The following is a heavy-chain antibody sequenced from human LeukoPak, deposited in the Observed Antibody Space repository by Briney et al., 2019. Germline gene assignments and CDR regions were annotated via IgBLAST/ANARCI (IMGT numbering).Heavy chain of an antibody. CDR2: ISYSSSYI. CDR1: GFTFSDYS. J-gene: IGHJ6*02. CDR3: ARGGRSMVRGAWDV. Sequence: PGGSLRLSCAASGFTFSDYSVNWVRHAPGKGLEWVSSISYSSSYIYYVDSVKGRFTISRDNAKNSLYLQMNSLRAEDTAVYYCARGGRSMVRGAWDVWGQGTTVTVSS. V-gene: IGHV3-21*01. D-gene: IGHD3-10*01.